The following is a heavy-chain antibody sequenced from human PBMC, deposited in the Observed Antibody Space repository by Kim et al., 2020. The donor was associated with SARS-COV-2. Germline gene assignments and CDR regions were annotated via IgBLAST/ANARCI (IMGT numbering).Heavy chain of an antibody. J-gene: IGHJ4*02. CDR3: ARGARNRGAGSAGTEFDY. V-gene: IGHV3-33*01. D-gene: IGHD6-13*01. CDR1: GFTFSSYG. CDR2: IWYDGSNK. Sequence: GGSPRLSCAASGFTFSSYGMHWVRQAPGKGLEWVAVIWYDGSNKYYADSVKGRFTISRDNSKNTLYLQMNSLRAEDTAVYYCARGARNRGAGSAGTEFDYWGQGTLVTVSS.